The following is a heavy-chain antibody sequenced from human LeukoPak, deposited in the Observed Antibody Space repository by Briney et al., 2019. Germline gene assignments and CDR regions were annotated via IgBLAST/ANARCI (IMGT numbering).Heavy chain of an antibody. V-gene: IGHV4-59*01. CDR1: GGSISSYY. CDR2: IYYIGST. D-gene: IGHD3-3*01. CDR3: ARDMHGFDFWSGSSGNYYYYYGMDV. J-gene: IGHJ6*02. Sequence: SETLSLTCTVSGGSISSYYWSWIRQPPGKGLEWIGYIYYIGSTNYNPSPKSRVTISVDASKNQFSLKLSSVTAADTAVYFCARDMHGFDFWSGSSGNYYYYYGMDVWGQGTTVTVSS.